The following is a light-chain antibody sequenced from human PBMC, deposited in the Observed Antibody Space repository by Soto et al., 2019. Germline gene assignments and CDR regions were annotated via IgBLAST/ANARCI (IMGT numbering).Light chain of an antibody. V-gene: IGLV1-40*01. J-gene: IGLJ2*01. CDR3: QSYDSSLSGYVV. Sequence: QLVLTQPPSVSGAPGQRVTISCTGSRSNIGAGYDVHWYQQLPGTAPKLLSYGNSNRPSGVPDRFSGSKSGTSASLAITGLQAEDEADYYCQSYDSSLSGYVVFGGGTKLTVL. CDR1: RSNIGAGYD. CDR2: GNS.